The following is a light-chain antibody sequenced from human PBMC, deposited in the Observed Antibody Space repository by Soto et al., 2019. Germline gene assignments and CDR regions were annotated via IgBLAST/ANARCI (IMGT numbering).Light chain of an antibody. V-gene: IGLV2-14*01. CDR1: SSDIGVYKY. CDR3: SSYTTKTTWV. CDR2: EVS. Sequence: QSVLTQPASVSGSPGQSINISSTGTSSDIGVYKYVSWYQQHPGKAPKLMIYEVSNRPSGVSNRFSGSKSGITASLTISGLQTEDEADYYCSSYTTKTTWVFGGGTQLTVL. J-gene: IGLJ3*02.